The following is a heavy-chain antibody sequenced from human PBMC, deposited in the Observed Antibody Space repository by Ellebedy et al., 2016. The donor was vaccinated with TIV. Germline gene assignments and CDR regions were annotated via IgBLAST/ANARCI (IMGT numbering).Heavy chain of an antibody. CDR2: IYTAGNT. CDR1: GFIVSGDY. V-gene: IGHV3-53*01. J-gene: IGHJ5*02. CDR3: GRLSRWAISS. D-gene: IGHD4-23*01. Sequence: GESLKISCAASGFIVSGDYMNWVRQAPGKGLEWVSVIYTAGNTFYADSVKGLFTISIYSSKNTLYLQMNTLRGEDTAMYYCGRLSRWAISSWGQGTLVTVSS.